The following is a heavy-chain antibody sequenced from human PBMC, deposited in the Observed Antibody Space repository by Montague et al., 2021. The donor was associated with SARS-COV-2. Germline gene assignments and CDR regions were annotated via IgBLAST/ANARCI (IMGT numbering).Heavy chain of an antibody. CDR3: VRDMGVGYSYGQYYYYGMDV. D-gene: IGHD5-18*01. V-gene: IGHV3-7*01. CDR2: IKQDGSEK. Sequence: SLRLSCAASGFTFSSYWMSWVRQAPGKGLEWVANIKQDGSEKYYVDSVKGQFTISRDNAKNSLYLQMNSLRAEDTAVYYCVRDMGVGYSYGQYYYYGMDVWGQGTTVTVSS. CDR1: GFTFSSYW. J-gene: IGHJ6*02.